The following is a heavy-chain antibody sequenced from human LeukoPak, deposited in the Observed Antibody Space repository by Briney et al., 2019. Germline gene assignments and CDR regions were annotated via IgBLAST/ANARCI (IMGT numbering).Heavy chain of an antibody. CDR2: ISGRGGST. CDR3: AKGSRGYTNYYFDY. D-gene: IGHD5-18*01. CDR1: GFTFNSYG. J-gene: IGHJ4*02. Sequence: GGSLRLSCAASGFTFNSYGMSWVRQAPGKGLDWVSGISGRGGSTYYADSVKGRFTISRDNSKNTLYLQMNSLRAEDTAIYYCAKGSRGYTNYYFDYWGQGTLVPVSS. V-gene: IGHV3-23*01.